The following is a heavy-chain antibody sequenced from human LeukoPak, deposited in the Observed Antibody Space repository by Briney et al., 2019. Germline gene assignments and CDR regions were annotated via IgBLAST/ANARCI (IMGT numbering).Heavy chain of an antibody. Sequence: SETLSLTCTVSGGSISSSTYYWGWIRQPPGKGLEWIGSIYYSGSTYYNPSLKSRVTISVDTSKNQFSLKLTSVTAADTAVYYCARAQWLDLDYWGQGTLVTVSS. J-gene: IGHJ4*02. CDR2: IYYSGST. D-gene: IGHD6-19*01. CDR3: ARAQWLDLDY. CDR1: GGSISSSTYY. V-gene: IGHV4-39*07.